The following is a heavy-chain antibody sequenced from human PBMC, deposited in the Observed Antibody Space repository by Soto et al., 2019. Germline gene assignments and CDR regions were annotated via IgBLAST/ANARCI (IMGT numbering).Heavy chain of an antibody. CDR1: GYSFTDFA. Sequence: QAQLVQSGAEVKKPGASVKVACKASGYSFTDFAMHWMRLPSGQRLEWMGWINADKGDTKYSPKFQGRVTITRDTSATTVYMELRSLRSEDTAVYYCARGPLSGVATIWDYANWFDPWGQGSLVTVST. J-gene: IGHJ5*02. CDR3: ARGPLSGVATIWDYANWFDP. V-gene: IGHV1-3*01. D-gene: IGHD5-12*01. CDR2: INADKGDT.